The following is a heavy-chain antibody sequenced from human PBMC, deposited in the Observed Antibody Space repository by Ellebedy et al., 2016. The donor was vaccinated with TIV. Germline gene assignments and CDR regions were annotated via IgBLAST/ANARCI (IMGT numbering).Heavy chain of an antibody. CDR1: GFTVSSNY. J-gene: IGHJ4*02. D-gene: IGHD2-2*01. V-gene: IGHV3-15*01. CDR3: TTGRVTNRCSITSCYLDY. CDR2: IKSKTDGGTT. Sequence: GESLKISCAASGFTVSSNYMSWVRQAPEKGLEWVGRIKSKTDGGTTDYAAPVKGRFTISRDDSKNTLYLQMNSLKTEDTAVYYCTTGRVTNRCSITSCYLDYWGQGTLVTVSS.